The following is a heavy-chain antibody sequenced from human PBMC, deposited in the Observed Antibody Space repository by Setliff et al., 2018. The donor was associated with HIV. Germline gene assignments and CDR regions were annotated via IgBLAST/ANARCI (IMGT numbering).Heavy chain of an antibody. CDR2: TIPLLGII. J-gene: IGHJ6*03. D-gene: IGHD3-22*01. V-gene: IGHV1-69*10. Sequence: GASVKVSCKASGGTFSSDALSWVRQVPGQGLEWMGGTIPLLGIINYADKFQDRVTITRDESTSTAYMELSSLRSEDTAIYYCASAGLMIARPFYYYMDVGGTGTTVTVSS. CDR1: GGTFSSDA. CDR3: ASAGLMIARPFYYYMDV.